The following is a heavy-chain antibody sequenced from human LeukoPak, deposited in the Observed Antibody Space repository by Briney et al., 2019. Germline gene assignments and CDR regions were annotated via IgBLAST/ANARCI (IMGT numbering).Heavy chain of an antibody. J-gene: IGHJ4*02. CDR2: IYHSGST. D-gene: IGHD6-6*01. CDR3: ARQAARYYFDY. Sequence: SETLSLTCAVSGGSISSSNWWSWVRQPPGKGLEWIGEIYHSGSTNYNPSLKSRVTISVDKPKNQFSLKLSSVTAADTAVYYCARQAARYYFDYWGQGTLVTVSS. CDR1: GGSISSSNW. V-gene: IGHV4-4*02.